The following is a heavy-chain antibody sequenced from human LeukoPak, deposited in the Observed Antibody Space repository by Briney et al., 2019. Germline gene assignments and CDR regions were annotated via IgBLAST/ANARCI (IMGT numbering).Heavy chain of an antibody. D-gene: IGHD6-19*01. Sequence: GGSLRLSCAASGFTFSSYAMHWVRQAPGKGLEWVAVISYDGSNKYYADSVKGRFTISRDNTDNSLFLQMSSLRAEDTAVYYRARERRQWQPFDIWGQGTMVTVSS. V-gene: IGHV3-30-3*01. CDR2: ISYDGSNK. CDR1: GFTFSSYA. J-gene: IGHJ3*02. CDR3: ARERRQWQPFDI.